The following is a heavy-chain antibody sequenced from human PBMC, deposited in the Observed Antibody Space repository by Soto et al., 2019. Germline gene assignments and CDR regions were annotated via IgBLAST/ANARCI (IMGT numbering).Heavy chain of an antibody. CDR3: VNAPYRGLRYNYFDP. CDR2: ISNNGGTT. Sequence: GGSLRLSCSASGFTFSDYSMYWVRQAPGKGLEYVSAISNNGGTTYYADSVEGRFTISRDNSKTTLYLQMNSLRGEGTAVYYCVNAPYRGLRYNYFDPWGQGTLVTVSS. CDR1: GFTFSDYS. V-gene: IGHV3-64D*08. J-gene: IGHJ5*02. D-gene: IGHD3-10*01.